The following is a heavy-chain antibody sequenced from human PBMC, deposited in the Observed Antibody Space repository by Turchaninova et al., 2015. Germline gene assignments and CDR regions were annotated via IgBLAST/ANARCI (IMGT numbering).Heavy chain of an antibody. J-gene: IGHJ4*02. CDR3: ARGGTYFKGFEF. V-gene: IGHV6-1*01. CDR1: GDSYSSSRDA. CDR2: TYYRSRWYN. D-gene: IGHD1-26*01. Sequence: QVQLQPSGPGLVKPDLITLTPVATPGDSYSSSRDAWNWIRQSPSKGLEWLGRTYYRSRWYNDYALSVKSRITINSDTSENQFSLRLNSVTPEDTAVYYCARGGTYFKGFEFWGQGALVTVSS.